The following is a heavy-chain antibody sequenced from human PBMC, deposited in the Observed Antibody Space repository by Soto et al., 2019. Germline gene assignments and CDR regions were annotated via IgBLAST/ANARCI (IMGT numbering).Heavy chain of an antibody. CDR2: MNPNSGNT. CDR1: GYTFTSYD. Sequence: QVQLVQSGAEVKKPGASVKVSCKASGYTFTSYDINWVRQATGQGREWMGWMNPNSGNTGYAQKFQGRVTMTRNTSISTAYMELSSLRSEDTAVYYCARGPRYYYDSSGYYNLDYWGQGTLVTVSS. J-gene: IGHJ4*02. V-gene: IGHV1-8*01. D-gene: IGHD3-22*01. CDR3: ARGPRYYYDSSGYYNLDY.